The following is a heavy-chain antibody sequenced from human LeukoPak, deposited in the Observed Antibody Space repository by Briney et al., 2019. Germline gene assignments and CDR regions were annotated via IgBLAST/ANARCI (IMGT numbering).Heavy chain of an antibody. V-gene: IGHV4-34*01. Sequence: SETLSLTCAVYGGSFSGYYWSWIRQPPGKGLEWIGEINHSGSTNYNPSLKSRVTILVDTSKNQFSLKLSSVTAADTAVYYCARGYYDFWSGYFDYWGQGTLVTVSS. D-gene: IGHD3-3*01. CDR1: GGSFSGYY. J-gene: IGHJ4*02. CDR3: ARGYYDFWSGYFDY. CDR2: INHSGST.